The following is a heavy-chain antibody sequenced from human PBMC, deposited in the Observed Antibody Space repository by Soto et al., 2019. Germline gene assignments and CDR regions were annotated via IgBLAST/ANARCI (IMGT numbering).Heavy chain of an antibody. Sequence: QLQLQESGPGLVKPSETLSLTCTVSGGSISSSSYYWGWIRQPPGKGLEWIGSIYYSGSTYYNPSLKSRVTISVDTSKNQFSLKLSSVTAADTAVYYCARCPDDGDFQYYFDYWGQGTLVTVSS. CDR2: IYYSGST. V-gene: IGHV4-39*01. CDR3: ARCPDDGDFQYYFDY. CDR1: GGSISSSSYY. J-gene: IGHJ4*02. D-gene: IGHD4-17*01.